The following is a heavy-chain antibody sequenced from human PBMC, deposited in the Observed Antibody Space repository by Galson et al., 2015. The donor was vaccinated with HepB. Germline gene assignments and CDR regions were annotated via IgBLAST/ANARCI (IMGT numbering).Heavy chain of an antibody. CDR1: GFTFSSYS. D-gene: IGHD6-13*01. CDR2: ISSSSSTI. CDR3: ARVDRTYSSSWYNY. Sequence: SLRLYCAAAGFTFSSYSMNWVRQAPGKGLEWVSYISSSSSTIYYADSVKGRFTISRDNAKNSLYLQMNSLRAEDTAVYYCARVDRTYSSSWYNYWGQGTLVTVSS. V-gene: IGHV3-48*01. J-gene: IGHJ4*02.